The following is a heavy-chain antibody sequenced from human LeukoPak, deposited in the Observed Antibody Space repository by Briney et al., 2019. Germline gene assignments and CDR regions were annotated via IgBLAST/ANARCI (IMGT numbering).Heavy chain of an antibody. CDR3: ARGRYSYGIEFDY. D-gene: IGHD5-18*01. J-gene: IGHJ4*02. CDR1: GGSFSGYY. Sequence: SETLSLTCAVYGGSFSGYYWSWIRQPPGKGLEWIGEINHSGSTNYNPSLKSRVTISVDTSKNQFSLKLSSVTAADTAVYYCARGRYSYGIEFDYWGQGTLVTVSS. V-gene: IGHV4-34*01. CDR2: INHSGST.